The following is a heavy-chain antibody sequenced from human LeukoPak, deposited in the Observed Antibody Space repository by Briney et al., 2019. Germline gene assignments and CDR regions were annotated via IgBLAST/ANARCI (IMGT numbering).Heavy chain of an antibody. CDR3: ARDALVGARSTSDAFDI. Sequence: ASVTVSCKASGYTFTGYYMHWVRQAPGQGLEWMGWINPNSGGTNYAQKFQGRVTMTRDTSISTAYMELSRLRSDDTAVYYCARDALVGARSTSDAFDIWGQGTMVTVSS. J-gene: IGHJ3*02. D-gene: IGHD1-26*01. V-gene: IGHV1-2*02. CDR2: INPNSGGT. CDR1: GYTFTGYY.